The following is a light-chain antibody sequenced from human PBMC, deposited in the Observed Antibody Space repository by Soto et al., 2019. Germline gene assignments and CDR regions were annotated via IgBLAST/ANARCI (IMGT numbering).Light chain of an antibody. V-gene: IGLV2-14*02. CDR1: ISDVGSYNF. CDR2: DGA. CDR3: CSYTRSSTWV. J-gene: IGLJ3*02. Sequence: QSVLTQPASVSGSPGQSITISCSGTISDVGSYNFVSWFQQYPGKVPKLIIYDGAKRPSGVSNRFSGSKSANTASLTISGLQAEDEADYYCCSYTRSSTWVFGGGTKLTVL.